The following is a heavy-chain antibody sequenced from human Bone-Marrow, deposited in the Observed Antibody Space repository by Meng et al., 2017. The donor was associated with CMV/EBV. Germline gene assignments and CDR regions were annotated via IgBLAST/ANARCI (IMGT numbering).Heavy chain of an antibody. J-gene: IGHJ6*02. V-gene: IGHV3-11*04. CDR1: GFTFSDYY. D-gene: IGHD2-2*01. CDR2: ISSSGSTI. Sequence: GESLKISCAASGFTFSDYYMSWIRQAPGKGLEWVSYISSSGSTIYYADSVKGRFTISRDNAKNSLYLQMHSLRAEDTAVYYCARDTTEYCSSTSCPRGYYYYGMDVWGQGTTVTVSS. CDR3: ARDTTEYCSSTSCPRGYYYYGMDV.